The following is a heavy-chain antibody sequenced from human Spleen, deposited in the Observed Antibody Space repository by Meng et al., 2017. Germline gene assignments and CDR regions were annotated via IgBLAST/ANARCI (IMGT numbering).Heavy chain of an antibody. D-gene: IGHD3-10*01. CDR3: LRGSGGSV. J-gene: IGHJ1*01. V-gene: IGHV4-30-4*01. Sequence: QVQLQESGPGLLKPSQTLSLTCTVSGGSVSSGDYYWTWIRQPPGKGLEWIGEIPHRGSSAYNPSLKSRVSMSIDKSKNQFSLKLTSVTAADTAVYHCLRGSGGSVWGQGTLVTVSS. CDR1: GGSVSSGDYY. CDR2: IPHRGSS.